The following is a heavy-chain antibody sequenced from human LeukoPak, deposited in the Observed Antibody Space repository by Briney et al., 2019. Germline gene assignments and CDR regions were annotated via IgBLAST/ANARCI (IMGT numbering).Heavy chain of an antibody. V-gene: IGHV3-53*01. CDR1: GFTFSSYS. CDR2: IYGGGST. Sequence: PGGSLRLSCAASGFTFSSYSMNWVRQAPGKGLEWVSLIYGGGSTYYADSVKGRFTISRDNSKSTLYLQMNSLRAEDTAVYYCARRGDGGRSFDYWGQGTLVTVPS. D-gene: IGHD4-23*01. CDR3: ARRGDGGRSFDY. J-gene: IGHJ4*02.